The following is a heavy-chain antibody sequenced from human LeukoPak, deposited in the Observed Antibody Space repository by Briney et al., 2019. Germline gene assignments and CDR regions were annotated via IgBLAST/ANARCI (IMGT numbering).Heavy chain of an antibody. Sequence: GGSLRLSCAASGFTFSSYEMHWVRQAPGKGLEWVSYISSSGSTIYYADSVKGRFTISRDNAKNSLYLQMNSLRAEDTAVYYCAREAAYYFDYWGQGTLVTVSS. CDR3: AREAAYYFDY. J-gene: IGHJ4*02. CDR1: GFTFSSYE. CDR2: ISSSGSTI. V-gene: IGHV3-48*03.